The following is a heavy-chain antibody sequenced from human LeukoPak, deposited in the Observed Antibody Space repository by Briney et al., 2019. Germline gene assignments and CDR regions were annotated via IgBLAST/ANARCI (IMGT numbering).Heavy chain of an antibody. CDR3: ARASWYVDPYYFDY. J-gene: IGHJ4*02. CDR1: GGSISSYY. Sequence: PSETLSLTCTVSGGSISSYYWSWIRQPPGKGLEWIGYIYYSGSTNYNPSLKSRVTISVDTSKNQFSLKLSPVTAADTAVYYCARASWYVDPYYFDYWGQGTLVTVSS. V-gene: IGHV4-59*01. D-gene: IGHD6-13*01. CDR2: IYYSGST.